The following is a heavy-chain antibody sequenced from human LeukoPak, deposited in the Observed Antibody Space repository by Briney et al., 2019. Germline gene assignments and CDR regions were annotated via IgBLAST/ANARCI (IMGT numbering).Heavy chain of an antibody. D-gene: IGHD6-13*01. CDR1: GFTFDDYA. J-gene: IGHJ3*02. Sequence: GGSLRLSCAASGFTFDDYAMHWVRQAPGKGLEWVSGISWNSGSIGYADSVKGRFTISRDNAKNSLYLQMNSLRAEDTALYYCAKGCCSSSWHDAFDIWGQGTMVTVPS. V-gene: IGHV3-9*01. CDR3: AKGCCSSSWHDAFDI. CDR2: ISWNSGSI.